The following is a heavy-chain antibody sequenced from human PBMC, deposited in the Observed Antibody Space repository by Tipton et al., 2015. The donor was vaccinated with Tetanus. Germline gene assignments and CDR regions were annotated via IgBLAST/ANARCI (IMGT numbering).Heavy chain of an antibody. J-gene: IGHJ5*02. D-gene: IGHD6-6*01. CDR1: GGTFSAFA. V-gene: IGHV1-69*06. CDR3: ARDSTITPRPPWFDP. Sequence: QSGAEVKRPGSSMKVSCKASGGTFSAFAISWVRQAPGQGFEWVGGIIPIFDRTSYSQRFQGRVTITADKSTNTAYMDLRSLRSEDTAVYYCARDSTITPRPPWFDPWGQGTLVTVSS. CDR2: IIPIFDRT.